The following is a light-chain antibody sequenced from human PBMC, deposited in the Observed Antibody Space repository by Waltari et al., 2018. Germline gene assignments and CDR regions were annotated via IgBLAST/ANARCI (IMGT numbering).Light chain of an antibody. CDR1: QSVGGY. Sequence: EIVLTQSPDTLSLSPGERATLSCRASQSVGGYLAWYHHKPGQAPRLPISGAANRSTGIPARFSGSGSGTDFTLTISSLEPEDFAVYYCQQRAGWPLYSFGQGTRLEI. CDR3: QQRAGWPLYS. V-gene: IGKV3-11*01. J-gene: IGKJ2*01. CDR2: GAA.